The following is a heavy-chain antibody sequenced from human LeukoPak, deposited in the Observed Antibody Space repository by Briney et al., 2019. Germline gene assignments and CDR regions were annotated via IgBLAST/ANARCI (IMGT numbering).Heavy chain of an antibody. Sequence: SETLSLTCAVSGYSISSGYYWGWIRQPPGKGLEWIGSIYHSGSTYYNPSLKSRVTILVDTSKNQFSLKLSSVTAADTAVYYCARHFGVDDYWGQGTLVTVSS. V-gene: IGHV4-38-2*01. CDR3: ARHFGVDDY. CDR1: GYSISSGYY. D-gene: IGHD2-21*01. CDR2: IYHSGST. J-gene: IGHJ4*02.